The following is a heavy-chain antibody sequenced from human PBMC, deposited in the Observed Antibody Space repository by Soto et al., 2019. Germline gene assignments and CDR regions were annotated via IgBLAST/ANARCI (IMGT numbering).Heavy chain of an antibody. V-gene: IGHV3-7*03. CDR1: GFSFSNSW. CDR3: AKERATTTAFDD. CDR2: IKEDGSEK. J-gene: IGHJ4*02. D-gene: IGHD4-17*01. Sequence: GSLRLSCAASGFSFSNSWMTWVRQAPGKGLEWVANIKEDGSEKYYVDSLKGRFTISRDNAKNSLFLQMNSLRAEDTAVYYCAKERATTTAFDDWGQGALVTVSS.